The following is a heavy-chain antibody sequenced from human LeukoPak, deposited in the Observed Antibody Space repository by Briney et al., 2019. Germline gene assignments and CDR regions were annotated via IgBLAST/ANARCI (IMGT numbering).Heavy chain of an antibody. V-gene: IGHV3-21*01. CDR2: LSSRSRYI. D-gene: IGHD2/OR15-2a*01. CDR3: ARDWFHAIDY. CDR1: GFTFSNYA. J-gene: IGHJ4*02. Sequence: PGGSLRLSCAASGFTFSNYAMTWVRQAPGKGLEWVSSLSSRSRYIYYADSLKGRFTISRDNAKNSLYLQMNSLRAEDTAVYYCARDWFHAIDYWGQGTLVTVSS.